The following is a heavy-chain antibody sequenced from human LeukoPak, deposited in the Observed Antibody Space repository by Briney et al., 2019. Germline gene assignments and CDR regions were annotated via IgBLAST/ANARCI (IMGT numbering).Heavy chain of an antibody. D-gene: IGHD2-2*01. V-gene: IGHV4-61*02. J-gene: IGHJ3*02. Sequence: PSQTLSLTCTASSGSISSGTYYWSWIRQPAGKGLEWIGRVYTSGTTNYNPSLKSRVTISVDTSKNQFSLMLSSVTAADTALYYCARGEFCSSSSCSSSRGDALHSWGQGTMVTVSS. CDR1: SGSISSGTYY. CDR2: VYTSGTT. CDR3: ARGEFCSSSSCSSSRGDALHS.